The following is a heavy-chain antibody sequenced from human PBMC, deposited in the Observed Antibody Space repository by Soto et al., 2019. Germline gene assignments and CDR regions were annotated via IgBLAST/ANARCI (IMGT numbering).Heavy chain of an antibody. CDR1: GFSFSTYS. Sequence: EVQLLESGGGLVKPGGSLRLSCAASGFSFSTYSMNWVRQAPGKGLEWVSSTSNDGSYMYYIDSVKGRFTISRDNAKNSLYLQMNSLRAEDTAVYYCARERGPRDVWGHGTTVTVSS. CDR2: TSNDGSYM. J-gene: IGHJ6*02. CDR3: ARERGPRDV. V-gene: IGHV3-21*01.